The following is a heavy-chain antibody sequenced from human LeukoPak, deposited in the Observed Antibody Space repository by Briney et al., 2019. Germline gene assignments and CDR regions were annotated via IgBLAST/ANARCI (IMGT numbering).Heavy chain of an antibody. D-gene: IGHD2-21*01. CDR2: ISGGVGST. CDR1: GFSFSSYG. Sequence: PGGSLRLSCAASGFSFSSYGMSWVRQAPGKGLEWVSAISGGVGSTYYADSVKGRFTISRDNSKNTLYLQMDSLRGEDTAVYYCAKERGGEFDYWGQGTLVTVSS. J-gene: IGHJ4*02. V-gene: IGHV3-23*01. CDR3: AKERGGEFDY.